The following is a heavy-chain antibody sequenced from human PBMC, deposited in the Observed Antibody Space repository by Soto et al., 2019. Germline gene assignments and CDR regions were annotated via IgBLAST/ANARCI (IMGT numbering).Heavy chain of an antibody. J-gene: IGHJ4*02. CDR2: IYYSGST. V-gene: IGHV4-59*01. CDR3: ARGEQLVTFDY. Sequence: SSETLSLTCTVSGGSISSYYWSWIRQPPGKGLEWIGYIYYSGSTNYNPSLKSRVTISVDTSKNQFSLKLSSVTAADTAVYYCARGEQLVTFDYWGQGTLVTVYS. D-gene: IGHD6-13*01. CDR1: GGSISSYY.